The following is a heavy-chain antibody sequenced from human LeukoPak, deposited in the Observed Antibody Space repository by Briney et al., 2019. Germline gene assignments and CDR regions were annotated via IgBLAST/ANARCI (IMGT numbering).Heavy chain of an antibody. D-gene: IGHD1-26*01. V-gene: IGHV3-23*01. Sequence: PGGSLRLSCAASGFTFSSYAMSWVRQAPGKGLEWVSAISGSGGSTYYADSVKGRFTISRDNSKNTLYLQMNSLRAEDTAVYYCATGSYYGEYFQHWGQGTLVTVSS. J-gene: IGHJ1*01. CDR2: ISGSGGST. CDR1: GFTFSSYA. CDR3: ATGSYYGEYFQH.